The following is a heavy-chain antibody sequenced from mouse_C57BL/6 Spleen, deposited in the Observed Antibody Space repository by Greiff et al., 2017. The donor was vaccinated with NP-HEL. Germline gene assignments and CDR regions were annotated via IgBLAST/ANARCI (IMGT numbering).Heavy chain of an antibody. CDR2: INPGSGGT. CDR3: ARWGIYYDYDGYAMDY. D-gene: IGHD2-4*01. V-gene: IGHV1-54*01. CDR1: GYAFTNYL. Sequence: VKLMESGAELVRPGTSVKVSCKASGYAFTNYLIEWVKQRPGQGLEWIGVINPGSGGTNYNEKFKGKATLTADKSSSTAYMQLSSLTSEDSAVYFCARWGIYYDYDGYAMDYWGQGTSVTVSS. J-gene: IGHJ4*01.